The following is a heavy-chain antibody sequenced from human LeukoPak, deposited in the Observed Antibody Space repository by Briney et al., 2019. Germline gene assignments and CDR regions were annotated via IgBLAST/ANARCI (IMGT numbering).Heavy chain of an antibody. Sequence: GGSLRLSCAASGFTFSSYAMSWVRQAPGKGLEWVSAISGSGGSTYYVDSVKGRFTISRDDSRNTLYLQMNSLRAEDTAVYYCARRAGPYYFDYWGQGTLVTVSS. J-gene: IGHJ4*02. CDR3: ARRAGPYYFDY. CDR2: ISGSGGST. CDR1: GFTFSSYA. V-gene: IGHV3-23*01.